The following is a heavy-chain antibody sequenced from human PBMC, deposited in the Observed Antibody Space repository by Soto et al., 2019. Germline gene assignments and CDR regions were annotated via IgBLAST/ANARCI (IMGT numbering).Heavy chain of an antibody. CDR3: ARGQVVAAQH. Sequence: SETLSLTCAVSGGSISSGGSSWSWIRQPPGKGLEWIGYIYHSGSTYYNPSLKSRVTISVDRSKNQFSLKLSSVTAADTAVYYCARGQVVAAQHWGQGTLFTVSS. CDR2: IYHSGST. J-gene: IGHJ4*02. V-gene: IGHV4-30-2*01. D-gene: IGHD2-15*01. CDR1: GGSISSGGSS.